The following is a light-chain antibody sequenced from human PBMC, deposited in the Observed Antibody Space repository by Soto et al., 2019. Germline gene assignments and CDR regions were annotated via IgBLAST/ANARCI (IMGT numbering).Light chain of an antibody. CDR1: QSVGRRY. Sequence: IVLTQSPGTLSLSPGERATLSCRASQSVGRRYLAWYQQKPGQAPRLLIYDISERASDIPDRFSGSGSGTDFTLTISRLVTEYFAVYYCQYQGTFGGGTKVEIK. CDR2: DIS. CDR3: QYQGT. V-gene: IGKV3-20*01. J-gene: IGKJ4*01.